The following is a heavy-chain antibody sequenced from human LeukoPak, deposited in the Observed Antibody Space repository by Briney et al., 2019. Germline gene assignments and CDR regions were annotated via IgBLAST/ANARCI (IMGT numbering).Heavy chain of an antibody. Sequence: ASVRVSCKASGGTFSSYAISWVRQAPGQGLEWMGGIIPIFGTANYAQKFQGRVTITADESTSTAYMELSSLRSGDTAVYYCARGGRSYCSSTSRYFNNWFDPWGQGTLVTVSS. CDR1: GGTFSSYA. V-gene: IGHV1-69*13. CDR2: IIPIFGTA. D-gene: IGHD2-2*01. J-gene: IGHJ5*02. CDR3: ARGGRSYCSSTSRYFNNWFDP.